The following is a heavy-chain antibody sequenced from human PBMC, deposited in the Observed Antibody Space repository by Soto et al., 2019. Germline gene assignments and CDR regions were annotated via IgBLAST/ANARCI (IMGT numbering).Heavy chain of an antibody. D-gene: IGHD2-2*01. V-gene: IGHV1-69*01. J-gene: IGHJ6*02. CDR1: GGTFGSYA. Sequence: QVQLVQSGAEVTKPGSSVKVSCKASGGTFGSYAISWVRQAPGQVLEWMGGILPIPGTANYSQKFQGRVTMAADDSTSTAYMELSSRRSEDTAVYYCSISQCSRTSLESYYYYYYGMDVWGQGTTVTVSS. CDR3: SISQCSRTSLESYYYYYYGMDV. CDR2: ILPIPGTA.